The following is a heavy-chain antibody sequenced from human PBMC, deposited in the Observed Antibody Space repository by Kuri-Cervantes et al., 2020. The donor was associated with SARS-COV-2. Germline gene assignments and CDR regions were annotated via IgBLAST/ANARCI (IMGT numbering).Heavy chain of an antibody. D-gene: IGHD4-11*01. CDR1: GFTFSAYA. CDR3: ARSRTVRSDDY. J-gene: IGHJ4*02. Sequence: GESLKISCAASGFTFSAYAMSWVRQAPGKGLEWVSAISSSGATSYYADSVKGRFTVSRDNSKNTLYLQMNSLRAEDTAVYYCARSRTVRSDDYWGQGTLVTVSS. V-gene: IGHV3-23*01. CDR2: ISSSGATS.